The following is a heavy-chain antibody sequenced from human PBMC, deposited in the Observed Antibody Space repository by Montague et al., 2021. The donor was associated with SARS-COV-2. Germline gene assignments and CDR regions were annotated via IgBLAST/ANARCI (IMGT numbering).Heavy chain of an antibody. Sequence: SETLSLTCTVSGGSISSSSYYWGWIRQPPGKGLEWIGSIYYSGSTYYNPSLKSRVTISVDTSKNQFSLKLTSVTAADTAVYYCARVKAPYCSTASCYSASWFGPWGQGALVTVSS. V-gene: IGHV4-39*01. J-gene: IGHJ5*02. CDR1: GGSISSSSYY. CDR2: IYYSGST. CDR3: ARVKAPYCSTASCYSASWFGP. D-gene: IGHD2-2*01.